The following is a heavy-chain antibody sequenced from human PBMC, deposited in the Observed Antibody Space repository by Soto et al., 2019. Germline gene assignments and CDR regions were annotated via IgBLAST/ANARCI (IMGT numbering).Heavy chain of an antibody. CDR2: ISGSDGST. V-gene: IGHV3-23*01. J-gene: IGHJ4*02. Sequence: EVQMLESGGGLVQPGGSLRLSCAASGFTFSSYAMSWVRQAPGKGLEWVSAISGSDGSTFYADSVKGRFPISRDDSKSTLYLQMNSLRAEDTAVYYCAKGPGMYSDFDCWGQGTLVTVSS. D-gene: IGHD2-8*01. CDR3: AKGPGMYSDFDC. CDR1: GFTFSSYA.